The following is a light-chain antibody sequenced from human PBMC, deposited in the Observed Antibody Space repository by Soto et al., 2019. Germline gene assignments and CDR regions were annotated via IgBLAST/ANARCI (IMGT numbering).Light chain of an antibody. CDR3: QHYNNWPPWT. CDR1: QSVSTN. Sequence: EIVMTQSPATLSVSPGERATLSCRASQSVSTNLAWYQQKPCQAPRLLIYGASTRATGIPARFSGSGSGKEVTLAISSLQSGDCAIYYCQHYNNWPPWTFGQGNKVEIK. V-gene: IGKV3-15*01. J-gene: IGKJ1*01. CDR2: GAS.